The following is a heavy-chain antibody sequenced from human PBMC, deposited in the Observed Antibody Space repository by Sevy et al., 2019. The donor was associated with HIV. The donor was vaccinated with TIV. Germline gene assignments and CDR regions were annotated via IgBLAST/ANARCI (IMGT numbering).Heavy chain of an antibody. CDR1: GCTFSKYW. CDR3: ARDDGNYYFHY. Sequence: GGSLRLSCAASGCTFSKYWMGWVRQAPGKGLEWVANIKQDAGQKYYVDSVKGRFTISRDNAKNSLYLQMNSLRAEDTAVYFCARDDGNYYFHYWGQGTLVTVSS. J-gene: IGHJ4*02. D-gene: IGHD1-7*01. V-gene: IGHV3-7*01. CDR2: IKQDAGQK.